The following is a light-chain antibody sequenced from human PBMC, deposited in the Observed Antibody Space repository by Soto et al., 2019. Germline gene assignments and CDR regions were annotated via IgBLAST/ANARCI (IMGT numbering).Light chain of an antibody. J-gene: IGKJ1*01. CDR3: KQYSSSPQT. CDR2: GAS. Sequence: IVLTQSPGTLSLSPGERATLSCRASQSVSSSYLAWYQQKPGQAPRLLIYGASSRATGVPDRFYGTGSGTDFTLTIRRLEPEDFAVYYCKQYSSSPQTFGQGTKVDIK. CDR1: QSVSSSY. V-gene: IGKV3-20*01.